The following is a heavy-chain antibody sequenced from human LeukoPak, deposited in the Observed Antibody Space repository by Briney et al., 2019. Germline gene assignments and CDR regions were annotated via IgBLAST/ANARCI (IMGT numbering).Heavy chain of an antibody. V-gene: IGHV3-23*01. CDR2: ISGSGGNT. CDR3: AKDRSGSYWGKNFDY. CDR1: GFTFSSYA. D-gene: IGHD3-10*01. Sequence: GGSLRLSCAASGFTFSSYAMSWVRQAPGKGLEWVSAISGSGGNTYYADSVKGRFTISRDNSKNTLYLQMNSLRAEDTAVYYCAKDRSGSYWGKNFDYWGQGTLVTVSS. J-gene: IGHJ4*02.